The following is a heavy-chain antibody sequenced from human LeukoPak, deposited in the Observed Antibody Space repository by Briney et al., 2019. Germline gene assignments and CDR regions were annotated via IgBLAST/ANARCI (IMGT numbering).Heavy chain of an antibody. J-gene: IGHJ4*02. Sequence: ASVKVSCKASGYTFTGYYIHWVRQAPGQGLEWMGWINTNSGGTNYAQKFEGRVTMTRDTSISTAYMELSRLGSDDTAVYYCARAQWLVPFDSWGQGALVTVSS. CDR1: GYTFTGYY. CDR3: ARAQWLVPFDS. V-gene: IGHV1-2*02. D-gene: IGHD6-19*01. CDR2: INTNSGGT.